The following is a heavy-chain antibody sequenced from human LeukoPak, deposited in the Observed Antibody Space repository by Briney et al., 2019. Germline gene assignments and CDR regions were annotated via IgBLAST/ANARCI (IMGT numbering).Heavy chain of an antibody. CDR1: GFTFSSYA. Sequence: TGGSLRLSCAASGFTFSSYAMHWVRQAPGKGLEYVSGISSNGGNTYHANSVKGRFTISRDNSKNTLYLQMGSLRTEDMAVYYCARVIEWPRGAFDIWGQGTMVTVSS. J-gene: IGHJ3*02. D-gene: IGHD5-12*01. V-gene: IGHV3-64*01. CDR2: ISSNGGNT. CDR3: ARVIEWPRGAFDI.